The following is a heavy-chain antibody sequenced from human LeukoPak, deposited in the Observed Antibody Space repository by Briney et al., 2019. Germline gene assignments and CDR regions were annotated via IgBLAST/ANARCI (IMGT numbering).Heavy chain of an antibody. CDR3: TTGPIRSGACYSARFEH. Sequence: GGSLRLSCVASGFTFSNAWMSWVRQAPGKGLEWVGRIRAEGDGGTRDYGALVKGRFTISRDDSKNTLNLEMISLESEDTAVYYCTTGPIRSGACYSARFEHWGQGTLVTVSS. CDR1: GFTFSNAW. CDR2: IRAEGDGGTR. J-gene: IGHJ5*02. V-gene: IGHV3-15*01. D-gene: IGHD2-21*02.